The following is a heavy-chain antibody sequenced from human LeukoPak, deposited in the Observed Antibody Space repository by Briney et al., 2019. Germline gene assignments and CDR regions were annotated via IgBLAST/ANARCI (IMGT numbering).Heavy chain of an antibody. Sequence: SETLSLTCAVYGGSFSGYYWSWIRQPPGKGLEWIGEINHSGSTNYNPSLKSRVTISVDTSKSQFSLKLNSMTAADTAVYYCARGTQTYYDKAPVDYWGQGTLVTVSS. CDR2: INHSGST. CDR1: GGSFSGYY. CDR3: ARGTQTYYDKAPVDY. D-gene: IGHD3-22*01. J-gene: IGHJ4*02. V-gene: IGHV4-34*01.